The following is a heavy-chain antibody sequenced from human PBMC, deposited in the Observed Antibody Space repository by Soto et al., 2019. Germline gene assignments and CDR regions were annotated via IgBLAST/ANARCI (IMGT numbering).Heavy chain of an antibody. CDR2: IVVGGGHT. CDR1: GFTFSRST. J-gene: IGHJ4*02. D-gene: IGHD6-19*01. CDR3: AAALSSVWPLD. V-gene: IGHV1-58*02. Sequence: QMQLVQSGPEVKKPGTSVKVSCKASGFTFSRSTIQWMRQARGQRLEWIGWIVVGGGHTNYVQNLQERVTITRDMSTSTVYMELSSLRSEDTAVYYCAAALSSVWPLDWGQGTLVTVSS.